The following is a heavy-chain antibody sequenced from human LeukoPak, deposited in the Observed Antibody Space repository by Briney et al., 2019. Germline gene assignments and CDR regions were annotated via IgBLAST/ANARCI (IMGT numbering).Heavy chain of an antibody. V-gene: IGHV3-7*03. D-gene: IGHD6-13*01. CDR1: GFTFSSYW. CDR2: IKQDGSEK. Sequence: GGSLRLSCAASGFTFSSYWMSWVRQAPGKGLDWVANIKQDGSEKYYVDSVKGRFTISRDNAKNSLYLQMNSLRAEDTAVYYCAKEMLDIAAAGIGNDAFDIWGQGTMVTVSS. CDR3: AKEMLDIAAAGIGNDAFDI. J-gene: IGHJ3*02.